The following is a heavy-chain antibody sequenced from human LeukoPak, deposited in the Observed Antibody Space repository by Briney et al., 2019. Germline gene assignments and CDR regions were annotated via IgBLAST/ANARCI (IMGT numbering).Heavy chain of an antibody. CDR2: IYYSGST. J-gene: IGHJ1*01. CDR3: ARVGDRIFQH. D-gene: IGHD3-10*01. V-gene: IGHV4-39*07. Sequence: PSETLSLTCTVSGGSISSSSYYWGWIRQPPGKGLEWIGSIYYSGSTYYNPSLKSRVTISVDTSKNQFSLKLSSVTAADTAVYYCARVGDRIFQHWGQGTLVTVSS. CDR1: GGSISSSSYY.